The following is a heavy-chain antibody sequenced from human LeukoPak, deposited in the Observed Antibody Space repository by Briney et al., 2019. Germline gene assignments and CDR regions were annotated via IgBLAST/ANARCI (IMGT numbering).Heavy chain of an antibody. Sequence: PGGSLRLSCAASGFTFRNYAMSWVRQAPGQGLEWVSGITGSAHITYHAHPVKGLPTISRDNSNNTLYLQMNSLRAEDTAVYYCAKAGSGWYGDSPRELWARETVLTVSS. CDR1: GFTFRNYA. J-gene: IGHJ4*02. D-gene: IGHD6-19*01. V-gene: IGHV3-23*01. CDR2: ITGSAHIT. CDR3: AKAGSGWYGDSPREL.